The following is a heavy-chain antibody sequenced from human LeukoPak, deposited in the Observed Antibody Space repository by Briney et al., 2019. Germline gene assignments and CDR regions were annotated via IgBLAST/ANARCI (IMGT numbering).Heavy chain of an antibody. V-gene: IGHV3-74*01. D-gene: IGHD1-26*01. CDR2: INTDGSTT. Sequence: GGSLRLSCAVSGFTFSGYWMYWVRHSPGKGLVWVSRINTDGSTTTYADTVKGRFTISRDNAKNTLYLQMDSLRVDDTAVYYCARVGVGATFDYWGQGILVTVSS. CDR3: ARVGVGATFDY. J-gene: IGHJ4*02. CDR1: GFTFSGYW.